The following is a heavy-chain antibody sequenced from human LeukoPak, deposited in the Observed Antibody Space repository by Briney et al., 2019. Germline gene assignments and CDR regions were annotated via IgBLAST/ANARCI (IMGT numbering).Heavy chain of an antibody. CDR2: INPNSGGT. CDR1: GYTFTGYY. J-gene: IGHJ5*02. V-gene: IGHV1-2*06. Sequence: ASVKVSCKASGYTFTGYYMHWVRQAPGQGLEWMGRINPNSGGTNYAQKFQGRVTITADESTSTAYMELSSLRSEDTAVYYCARIGGCSGGSCYLDLSWFDPWGQGTLVTVSS. CDR3: ARIGGCSGGSCYLDLSWFDP. D-gene: IGHD2-15*01.